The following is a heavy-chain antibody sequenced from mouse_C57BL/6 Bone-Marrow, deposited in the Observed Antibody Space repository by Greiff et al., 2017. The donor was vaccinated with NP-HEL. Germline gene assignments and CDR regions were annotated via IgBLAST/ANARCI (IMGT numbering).Heavy chain of an antibody. Sequence: EVKLMESGAELVKPGASVKLSCTASGFNIKDYYMHWVKQRTEQGLEWIGRIDPEDGETKYDPKFQGKATITADTSSNTAYLQLSSLTSEDTAVYYCARSSYYSNFYAMDYWGQGTSVTVSS. CDR2: IDPEDGET. CDR1: GFNIKDYY. D-gene: IGHD2-5*01. V-gene: IGHV14-2*01. J-gene: IGHJ4*01. CDR3: ARSSYYSNFYAMDY.